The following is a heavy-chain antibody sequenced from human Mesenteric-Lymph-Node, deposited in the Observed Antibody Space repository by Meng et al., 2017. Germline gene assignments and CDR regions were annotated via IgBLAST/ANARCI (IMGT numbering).Heavy chain of an antibody. Sequence: SETLSLTCAISGDSVSSNSAAWNWISQSPSRGLEWLGSTYYRSKWYNDYAVSVKSRITINPDTSKKQFSLKLNSGTPEDTAVYYCAMKRGSGTIDIWGQGTMVTVSS. D-gene: IGHD3-10*01. J-gene: IGHJ3*02. CDR1: GDSVSSNSAA. CDR2: TYYRSKWYN. V-gene: IGHV6-1*01. CDR3: AMKRGSGTIDI.